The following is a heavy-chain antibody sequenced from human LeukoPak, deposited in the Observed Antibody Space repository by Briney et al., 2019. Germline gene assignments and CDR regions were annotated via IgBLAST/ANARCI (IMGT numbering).Heavy chain of an antibody. J-gene: IGHJ4*02. V-gene: IGHV4-34*01. D-gene: IGHD6-19*01. Sequence: SDTLSLTCAVYGGSFSGYYWSWLRQPPRKRMEWIGEINHSGSTNYNPSLKSRVTISVDTSKNQFSLELSSVTAADTAVYYCARGRIAVAGAYLYWGQGTLVTVPS. CDR1: GGSFSGYY. CDR3: ARGRIAVAGAYLY. CDR2: INHSGST.